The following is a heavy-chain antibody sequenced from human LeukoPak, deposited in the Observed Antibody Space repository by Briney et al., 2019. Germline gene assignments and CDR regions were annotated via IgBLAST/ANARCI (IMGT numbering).Heavy chain of an antibody. Sequence: GASVKVSCKASGYTFTSYGISWVRQAPGQGLEWMGGSSAHNGNTNYAQKLQGRVTMTTEKSTSTAYMQLRSLRSDDTAVYYCAREEDIAAAGTSPRTFDYWGERTLVTVSP. D-gene: IGHD6-13*01. CDR1: GYTFTSYG. V-gene: IGHV1-18*01. CDR3: AREEDIAAAGTSPRTFDY. J-gene: IGHJ4*02. CDR2: SSAHNGNT.